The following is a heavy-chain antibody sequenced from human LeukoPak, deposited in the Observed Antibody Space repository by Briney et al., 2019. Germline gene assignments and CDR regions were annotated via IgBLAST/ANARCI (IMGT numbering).Heavy chain of an antibody. CDR1: GGSFSGYY. D-gene: IGHD3-9*01. J-gene: IGHJ5*02. CDR3: ARVRGYYDILTGANWFDP. Sequence: PSETLSLTCAVYGGSFSGYYWSWIRQPPGKGLEWIGEINHSGSTNYNPSLKSRVTISVDTSKNQFSLKLSSVTAADTAVYYCARVRGYYDILTGANWFDPWGLGTLVTVSS. CDR2: INHSGST. V-gene: IGHV4-34*01.